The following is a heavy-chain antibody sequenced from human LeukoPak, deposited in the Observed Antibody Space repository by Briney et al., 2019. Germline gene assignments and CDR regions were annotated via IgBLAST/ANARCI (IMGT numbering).Heavy chain of an antibody. Sequence: GGSLRLSCAASGFTFSSYYMNWVRQAPGKGLEWVSSISGSSSYIYYADSVKGRFTISRDNAKNSLYLQMNSLRAEDTAVYYCARAWNDWFGPWGQGTLVIVSS. V-gene: IGHV3-21*01. CDR3: ARAWNDWFGP. CDR2: ISGSSSYI. D-gene: IGHD1-1*01. J-gene: IGHJ5*02. CDR1: GFTFSSYY.